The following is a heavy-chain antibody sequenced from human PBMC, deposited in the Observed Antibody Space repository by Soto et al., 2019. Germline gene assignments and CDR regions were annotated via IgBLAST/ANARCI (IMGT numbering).Heavy chain of an antibody. D-gene: IGHD3-10*01. J-gene: IGHJ3*02. CDR3: ARVWGGAFDI. Sequence: QMQLQESGPGLVKPSETLSLTCTVSGGSISSYYWSWIRQPPGKGLEWIGYIYYSGSTNYNPSLNSRVTISVDTSKNQFSLKLSSVTAADTAVYYCARVWGGAFDIWGQGTMVTVSS. CDR1: GGSISSYY. V-gene: IGHV4-59*01. CDR2: IYYSGST.